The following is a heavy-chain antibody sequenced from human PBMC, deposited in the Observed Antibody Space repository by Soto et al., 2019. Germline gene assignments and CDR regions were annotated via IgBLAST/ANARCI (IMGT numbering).Heavy chain of an antibody. V-gene: IGHV3-33*07. Sequence: QVHLVESGGQVAQSGGSLRLSCAASGFTFTGHGFHWARQAPGKGLEWVGVIWHDGSRRYYAESVKDRFTISRDDSKNTVYLQMNSLRTADTAVYFCARDDDSTSRFGKLLWGQGTLVTVSS. CDR3: ARDDDSTSRFGKLL. J-gene: IGHJ4*02. CDR1: GFTFTGHG. CDR2: IWHDGSRR. D-gene: IGHD3-10*01.